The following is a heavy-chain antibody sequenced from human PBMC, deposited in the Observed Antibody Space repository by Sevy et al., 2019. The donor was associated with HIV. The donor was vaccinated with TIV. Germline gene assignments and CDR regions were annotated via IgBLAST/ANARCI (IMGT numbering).Heavy chain of an antibody. V-gene: IGHV4-39*01. J-gene: IGHJ4*02. CDR2: IYYSGST. D-gene: IGHD3-3*01. Sequence: SETLSLTCTVSGGSISSSSYYWGWMRQPPGKGLEWIGSIYYSGSTYYNPSLKSRVTISVDTSKNQFSLKLSSVTAADTAVYYCARHGVSGFWSGYHDYWGQGTLVTVSS. CDR3: ARHGVSGFWSGYHDY. CDR1: GGSISSSSYY.